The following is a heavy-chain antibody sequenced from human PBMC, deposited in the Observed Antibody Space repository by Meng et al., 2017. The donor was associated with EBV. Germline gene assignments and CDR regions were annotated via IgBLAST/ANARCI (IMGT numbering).Heavy chain of an antibody. CDR3: ASESGRGYTPDY. D-gene: IGHD3-10*01. J-gene: IGHJ4*02. Sequence: QGQLVESGAGGESSGSAVKGSGKTSGGPVRYYASMWVRQAPGQGLEWLGGFLPRLGAPNYAQKFHGRVKITADESTSTHYMDLSSLRSEDTAIYYCASESGRGYTPDYWGQGTLVTVSS. CDR1: GGPVRYYA. V-gene: IGHV1-69*01. CDR2: FLPRLGAP.